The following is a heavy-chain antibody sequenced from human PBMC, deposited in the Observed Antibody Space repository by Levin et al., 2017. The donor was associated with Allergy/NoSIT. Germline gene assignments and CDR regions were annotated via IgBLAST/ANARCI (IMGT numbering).Heavy chain of an antibody. Sequence: SVKVSCKASGGTFSSYAISWVRQAPGQGLEWMGGIIPIFGTANYAQKFQGRVTITADKSTSTAYMELSSLRSEDTAVYYCAEGERGFLEWSGYGMDVWGQGTTVTVSS. D-gene: IGHD3-3*01. CDR2: IIPIFGTA. V-gene: IGHV1-69*06. CDR1: GGTFSSYA. CDR3: AEGERGFLEWSGYGMDV. J-gene: IGHJ6*02.